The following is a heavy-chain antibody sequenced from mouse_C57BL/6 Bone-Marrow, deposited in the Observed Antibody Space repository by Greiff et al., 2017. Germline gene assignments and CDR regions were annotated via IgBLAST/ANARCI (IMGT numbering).Heavy chain of an antibody. J-gene: IGHJ2*01. CDR1: GYSFTGYY. D-gene: IGHD1-1*01. CDR2: INPSTGGT. V-gene: IGHV1-43*01. CDR3: ARLTTVVATGYFDC. Sequence: EVKLMESGPELVKPGASVKISCKASGYSFTGYYMHWVKQSSEKSLEWIGEINPSTGGTSYNQKFKGKATLTVDKSSSTAYMQLKSLTSEDSAVYYCARLTTVVATGYFDCWGQGTTLTVSS.